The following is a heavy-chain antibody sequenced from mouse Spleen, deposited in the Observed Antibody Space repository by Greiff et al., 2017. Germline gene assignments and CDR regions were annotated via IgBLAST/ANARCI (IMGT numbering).Heavy chain of an antibody. J-gene: IGHJ2*01. CDR2: ISTYYGDA. D-gene: IGHD3-3*01. Sequence: QVQLQQSGAELVRPGVSVKISCKGSGYTFTDYAMHWVKQSHAKSLEWIGVISTYYGDASYNQKFKGKATMTVDKSSSTAYMELARLTSEDSAIYYCAREGGRRYYFDYWGQGTTLTVSS. V-gene: IGHV1S137*01. CDR1: GYTFTDYA. CDR3: AREGGRRYYFDY.